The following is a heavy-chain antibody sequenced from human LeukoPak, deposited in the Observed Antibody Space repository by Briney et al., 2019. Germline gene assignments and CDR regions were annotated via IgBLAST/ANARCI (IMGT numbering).Heavy chain of an antibody. CDR3: ANAARVSHIVVVTALDP. CDR2: ISGSGGST. J-gene: IGHJ5*02. V-gene: IGHV3-23*01. Sequence: GGSLRLSCAASGFTFSSYAMSWVRQAPGKGLEWVSAISGSGGSTYYADSVKGRFTISRDNSKNTLYLQMNSLRAEDTAVYYCANAARVSHIVVVTALDPWGQGTLATVSS. D-gene: IGHD2-21*02. CDR1: GFTFSSYA.